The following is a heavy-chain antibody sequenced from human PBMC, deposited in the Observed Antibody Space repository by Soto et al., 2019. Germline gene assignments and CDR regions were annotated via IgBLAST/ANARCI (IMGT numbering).Heavy chain of an antibody. CDR3: ARDAPRIAAQAYY. Sequence: QGQLVHSGAEVKKPGASLKVSCKSSDYPLTSYGITWVRQTPEHGLDWMEGIRAYNGNTIYAEKLQGRVTMTTDTSTSIADMEPRSLRADDTVVYYCARDAPRIAAQAYYWCQGTRVTVSS. J-gene: IGHJ4*02. CDR1: DYPLTSYG. V-gene: IGHV1-18*01. CDR2: IRAYNGNT. D-gene: IGHD6-13*01.